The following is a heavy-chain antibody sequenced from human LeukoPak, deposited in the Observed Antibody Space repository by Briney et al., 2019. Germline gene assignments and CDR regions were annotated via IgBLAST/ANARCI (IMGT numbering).Heavy chain of an antibody. CDR1: GYTFTSYD. D-gene: IGHD2-2*03. V-gene: IGHV1-8*03. CDR2: MNPNSGNT. Sequence: ASVKVSCKASGYTFTSYDINGVRQATGQGLEWMGWMNPNSGNTGYAQKFQGRVTITRNTSISTGYMELSSLRSEDTAVYYCARCVGYCSSTSCHPWFDPWGQGTLVTVSS. CDR3: ARCVGYCSSTSCHPWFDP. J-gene: IGHJ5*02.